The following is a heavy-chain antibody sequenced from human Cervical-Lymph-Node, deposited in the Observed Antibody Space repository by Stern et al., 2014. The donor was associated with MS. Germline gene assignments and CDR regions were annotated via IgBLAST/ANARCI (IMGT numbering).Heavy chain of an antibody. J-gene: IGHJ6*02. CDR1: GFAFDDYA. V-gene: IGHV3-9*01. CDR3: ATANYEFGYYGMDV. Sequence: EVQLVESGGGLVQPGRSLRLSCAAAGFAFDDYAMHWVRQAPGKGLEWVSGISWSGTKIGYADSVKGQFTISRDNAKNSLFLQMNNLRAEDTALYYCATANYEFGYYGMDVWGQGTAVTVS. CDR2: ISWSGTKI. D-gene: IGHD3-3*01.